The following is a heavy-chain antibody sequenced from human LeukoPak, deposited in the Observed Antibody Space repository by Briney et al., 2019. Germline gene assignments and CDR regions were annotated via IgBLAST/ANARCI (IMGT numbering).Heavy chain of an antibody. J-gene: IGHJ4*02. Sequence: SETLSLTCTVSGGSVIRSSDLWVRLRQPPGTGLEWIGGIYYSGSSYFDPSLKSRINISIDTSKNQFSLRVPSVTAADTAVYYCARYYGSGSKTVRAIDYWGQGTLVIVSS. D-gene: IGHD3-10*01. V-gene: IGHV4-39*01. CDR1: GGSVIRSSDL. CDR3: ARYYGSGSKTVRAIDY. CDR2: IYYSGSS.